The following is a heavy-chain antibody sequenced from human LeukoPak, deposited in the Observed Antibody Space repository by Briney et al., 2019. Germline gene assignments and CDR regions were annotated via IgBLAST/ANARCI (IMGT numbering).Heavy chain of an antibody. CDR2: ISGSGGST. D-gene: IGHD3-10*01. CDR3: AKDRRRFGSGAPYYFDY. J-gene: IGHJ4*02. Sequence: GGSLRLSCAASGFTFSSYAMNWVRQAPGKGLEWVSAISGSGGSTYYADSVKGRFTISRDNSKSTLYLQMNSLRAEDTALYYCAKDRRRFGSGAPYYFDYWGQGILVTVSS. CDR1: GFTFSSYA. V-gene: IGHV3-23*01.